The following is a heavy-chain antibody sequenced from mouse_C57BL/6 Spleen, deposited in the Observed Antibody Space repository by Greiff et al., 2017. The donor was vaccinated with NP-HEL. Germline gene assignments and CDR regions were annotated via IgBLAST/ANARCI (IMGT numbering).Heavy chain of an antibody. V-gene: IGHV1-72*01. CDR2: IDPNSGGT. D-gene: IGHD2-4*01. CDR3: ARDYDYEGYYAMDY. Sequence: QVQLKQPGAELVEPGASVKLSCKASGYTFTSYWMHWVKQRPGRGLEWIGRIDPNSGGTKYNEKFKSKATLTVDKPSSTAYMQLSSLTSEDSAVYYCARDYDYEGYYAMDYWGQGTSVTVSS. CDR1: GYTFTSYW. J-gene: IGHJ4*01.